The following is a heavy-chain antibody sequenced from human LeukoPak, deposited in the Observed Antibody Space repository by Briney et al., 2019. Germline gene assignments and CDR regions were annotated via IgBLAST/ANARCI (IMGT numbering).Heavy chain of an antibody. D-gene: IGHD3-3*01. Sequence: PSETLSLTCTVSGGSISSYYWSWIRQSPGKGLGWIGEIYHSGSTNYNPSLKSRITISVDKSKNHFSLKLSSVTAADTAVYYCARERSGSEIFARSFDIWGQGTMVTVSS. CDR3: ARERSGSEIFARSFDI. J-gene: IGHJ3*02. V-gene: IGHV4-59*12. CDR2: IYHSGST. CDR1: GGSISSYY.